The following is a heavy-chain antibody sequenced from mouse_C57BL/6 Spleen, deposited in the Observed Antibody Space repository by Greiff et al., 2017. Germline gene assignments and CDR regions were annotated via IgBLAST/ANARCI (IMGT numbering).Heavy chain of an antibody. J-gene: IGHJ1*03. CDR3: ARGGTREYPYWYFDV. D-gene: IGHD5-1*01. Sequence: VQLQQSGPELVKPGDSVKISCKASGYSFTGYFMNWVMQSHGKSLEWIGRINPYNGDTFYNQKFKGKATLTVDKSSSTAHMELRILTYEDSAVYYCARGGTREYPYWYFDVWGTGTTVTVSS. CDR2: INPYNGDT. V-gene: IGHV1-20*01. CDR1: GYSFTGYF.